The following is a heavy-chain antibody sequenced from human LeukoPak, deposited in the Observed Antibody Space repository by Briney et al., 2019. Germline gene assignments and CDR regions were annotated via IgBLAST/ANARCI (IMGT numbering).Heavy chain of an antibody. CDR2: IPYDGSNK. D-gene: IGHD6-19*01. CDR3: ARDESRYSSLDY. V-gene: IGHV3-30*01. CDR1: GFTFSSYA. Sequence: GGSLRLSCAASGFTFSSYAMHWVRQAPGKGLEWVAVIPYDGSNKYYAASVKGRFTISRDNSKNTLYLQMNSVRAEDTAVYYCARDESRYSSLDYWGRGTLVTVSS. J-gene: IGHJ4*02.